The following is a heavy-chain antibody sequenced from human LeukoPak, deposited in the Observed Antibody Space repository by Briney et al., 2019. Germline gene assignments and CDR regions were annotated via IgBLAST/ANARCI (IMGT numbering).Heavy chain of an antibody. D-gene: IGHD6-13*01. CDR2: INPSSGGT. CDR3: ARDRGSSWYVDY. J-gene: IGHJ4*02. Sequence: VASVKVSCKTSGYSFTNYYIHWVRQAPGQGLEWMGWINPSSGGTEYAQKFQGRVTMTGDTSISTAYMESSRLRSDDTAVYYCARDRGSSWYVDYWGQGTLVTVSS. V-gene: IGHV1-2*02. CDR1: GYSFTNYY.